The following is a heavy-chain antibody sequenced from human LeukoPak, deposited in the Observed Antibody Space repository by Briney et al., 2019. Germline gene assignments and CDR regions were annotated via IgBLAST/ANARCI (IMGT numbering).Heavy chain of an antibody. CDR3: AKERDAFDI. V-gene: IGHV3-30*18. CDR2: ISYDGSNK. CDR1: GFTFSSYG. Sequence: GGSLRLSCAASGFTFSSYGMHWVRQAPGKGLEWVAVISYDGSNKYYADSVKGRFTISRDNSKNTLYLQMNSLRAEDTALYYCAKERDAFDIWGQGTMVTVSS. J-gene: IGHJ3*02.